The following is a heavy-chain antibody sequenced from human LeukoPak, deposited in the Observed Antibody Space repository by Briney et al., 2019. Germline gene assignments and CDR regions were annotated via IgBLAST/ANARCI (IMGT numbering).Heavy chain of an antibody. CDR1: GFTFSSYA. V-gene: IGHV3-23*03. Sequence: QAGGSLRLSCAASGFTFSSYAMSWVRQAPGKGLEWVSLIYSAGTTYYADSVKGRFTISRDNSKNTLYLQMNSLRAEDTAVYYCARDNYYDRSAYPDFWGQGTLVTVSS. CDR3: ARDNYYDRSAYPDF. D-gene: IGHD3-22*01. J-gene: IGHJ4*02. CDR2: IYSAGTT.